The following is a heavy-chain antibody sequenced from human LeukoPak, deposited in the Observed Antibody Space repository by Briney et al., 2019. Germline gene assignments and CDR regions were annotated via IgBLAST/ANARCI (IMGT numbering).Heavy chain of an antibody. V-gene: IGHV3-74*01. J-gene: IGHJ3*02. D-gene: IGHD1-26*01. CDR1: GFTFINYW. CDR2: VDGDGSST. CDR3: ARGGRKWDDASDI. Sequence: PGGSLRLSCAASGFTFINYWMHWVRQSPGKGLVWVSRVDGDGSSTSYTDSVKDRFTISRDNAKNTVYLQMSSLRAEDSAVYYCARGGRKWDDASDIWGQGTLVSVSS.